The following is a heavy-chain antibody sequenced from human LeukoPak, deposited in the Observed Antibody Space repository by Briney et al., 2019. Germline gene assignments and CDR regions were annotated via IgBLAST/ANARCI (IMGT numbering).Heavy chain of an antibody. CDR1: GFTFSTYA. CDR2: ISGNGVRT. V-gene: IGHV3-23*01. D-gene: IGHD3-22*01. J-gene: IGHJ4*02. CDR3: ASGDPDYYDSSGSKWDLDY. Sequence: GGSLRLSCAASGFTFSTYAMSWVRQAPGKGLEYVSTISGNGVRTYYADSVKGRFTISRDNSKNTVYLQMNSLRAEDTAVYYCASGDPDYYDSSGSKWDLDYWGQGTMVTVSS.